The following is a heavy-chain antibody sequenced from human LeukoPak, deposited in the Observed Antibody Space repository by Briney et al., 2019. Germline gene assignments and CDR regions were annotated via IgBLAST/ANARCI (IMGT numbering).Heavy chain of an antibody. V-gene: IGHV1-46*01. CDR2: IHPSGGTT. CDR3: ARDGPGSAAVYYAFDL. J-gene: IGHJ3*01. Sequence: ASVKVSCKASGYTFTGYYIHWVRQAPGQGLEWMGVIHPSGGTTNYAQNFRGRVTMTRDTSTSTVYMELSSLRSEDTAVYYCARDGPGSAAVYYAFDLWGQGTMVIVSS. CDR1: GYTFTGYY. D-gene: IGHD2-2*01.